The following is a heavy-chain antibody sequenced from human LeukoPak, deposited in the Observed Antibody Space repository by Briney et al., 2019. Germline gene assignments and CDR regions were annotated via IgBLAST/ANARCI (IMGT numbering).Heavy chain of an antibody. CDR1: GFTFSSYW. CDR3: ARDGSDTYYYDSSGYYFDY. V-gene: IGHV3-7*01. CDR2: IKQDGSEK. D-gene: IGHD3-22*01. Sequence: HPGGSLRLSCAASGFTFSSYWMSWVRQAPGKGLEWVANIKQDGSEKYYVDSVKGRFTISRDNAKNSLYLQMNSLRAEDTAVYYCARDGSDTYYYDSSGYYFDYWGQGTLVTVSS. J-gene: IGHJ4*02.